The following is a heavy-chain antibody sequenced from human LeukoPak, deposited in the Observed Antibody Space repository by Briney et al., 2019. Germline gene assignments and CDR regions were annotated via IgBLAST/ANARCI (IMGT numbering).Heavy chain of an antibody. D-gene: IGHD5-24*01. CDR3: ARSKRWLEHYWYFDL. CDR1: GFTFSNYP. J-gene: IGHJ2*01. Sequence: GGSLRLSCSASGFTFSNYPMHWVRQAPQEGLEYVSGISGNGGNTYYANSVKGRFTISRDNSKHTLYLQMGSLRAEDMAVYYCARSKRWLEHYWYFDLWGRGTLVTVSS. V-gene: IGHV3-64*01. CDR2: ISGNGGNT.